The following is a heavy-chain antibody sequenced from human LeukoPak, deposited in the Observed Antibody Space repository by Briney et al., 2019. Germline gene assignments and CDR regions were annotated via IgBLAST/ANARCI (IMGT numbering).Heavy chain of an antibody. CDR2: ISGSGGST. CDR1: GFTFSSYA. Sequence: GGSLRLSCAASGFTFSSYAMSRVRQAPGKGLEWVSAISGSGGSTYYADSVKGRFTISRDNSKNTLYLQMNSLRAEDTAVYYCAKSSGCYPFALLDYWGQGTLVTVSS. J-gene: IGHJ4*02. CDR3: AKSSGCYPFALLDY. D-gene: IGHD1-26*01. V-gene: IGHV3-23*01.